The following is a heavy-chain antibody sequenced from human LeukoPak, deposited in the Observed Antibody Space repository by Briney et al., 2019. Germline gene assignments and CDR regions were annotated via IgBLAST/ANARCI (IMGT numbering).Heavy chain of an antibody. D-gene: IGHD1-26*01. CDR3: ERGGEGELLGY. CDR2: INSDGSPI. CDR1: GFTFSIHW. J-gene: IGHJ4*02. V-gene: IGHV3-74*01. Sequence: QPGGSLRLFCAASGFTFSIHWMHWVRQAPGKGLVCVSRINSDGSPINYADSVKGRFTISRDNAKNTLYLQMSSLRAEDTAVYYCERGGEGELLGYWGQGTLVTVSS.